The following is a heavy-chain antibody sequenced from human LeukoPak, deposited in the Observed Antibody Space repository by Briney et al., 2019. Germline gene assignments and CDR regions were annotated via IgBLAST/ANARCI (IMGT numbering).Heavy chain of an antibody. CDR1: GITVNTNY. Sequence: GGSLRLSCAASGITVNTNYMTWVRQAPGKGLEWVSVIYGGGNTYSADSVKDRFTISRANSKNTLSLQMHSLSAEDTAVYYCARAPHYYSGMDVWGRGTTVTVSS. J-gene: IGHJ6*02. CDR3: ARAPHYYSGMDV. V-gene: IGHV3-66*01. CDR2: IYGGGNT.